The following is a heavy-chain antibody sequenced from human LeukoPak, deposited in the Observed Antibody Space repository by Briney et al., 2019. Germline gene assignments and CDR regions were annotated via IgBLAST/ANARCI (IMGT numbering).Heavy chain of an antibody. Sequence: PSETLSLTCTVSGGSISSSSYYWGWIRQPPGKGLEWIGSIYYSGSTYYNPSLKSRVTISVDTSENQFSLKLSSVTAADTAVYYCARVDGSCSGGSCPSGNWFDPGAREPWSPSPQ. CDR1: GGSISSSSYY. D-gene: IGHD2-15*01. J-gene: IGHJ5*02. CDR2: IYYSGST. CDR3: ARVDGSCSGGSCPSGNWFDP. V-gene: IGHV4-39*07.